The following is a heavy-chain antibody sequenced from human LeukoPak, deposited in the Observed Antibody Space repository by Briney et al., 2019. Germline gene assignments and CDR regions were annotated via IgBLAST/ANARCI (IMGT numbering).Heavy chain of an antibody. CDR1: GGSISSGGYY. J-gene: IGHJ4*02. CDR3: ARDHFLETDY. Sequence: SETLSLTCTVSGGSISSGGYYWSWIRQPPGKGLEWIGYIYHSGSTYYNPSLKSRVTISVDRSKNQFSLKLSSVTAADTAVYYCARDHFLETDYWGQGTLVTVSS. CDR2: IYHSGST. V-gene: IGHV4-30-2*01. D-gene: IGHD2/OR15-2a*01.